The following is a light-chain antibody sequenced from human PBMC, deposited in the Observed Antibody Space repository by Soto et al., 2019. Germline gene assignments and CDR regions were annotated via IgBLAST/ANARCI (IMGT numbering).Light chain of an antibody. J-gene: IGLJ1*01. V-gene: IGLV2-14*01. Sequence: QSVLTQPASVSGSPGQSITISCTGTSSDVGGYNYVSWYQQHPGKAPKLMIYDVSNRPSGVSNRFSGSKSGNTASLTISGLQAEDEADYYCSSYTSSSTPAFGNGTKVTVL. CDR2: DVS. CDR3: SSYTSSSTPA. CDR1: SSDVGGYNY.